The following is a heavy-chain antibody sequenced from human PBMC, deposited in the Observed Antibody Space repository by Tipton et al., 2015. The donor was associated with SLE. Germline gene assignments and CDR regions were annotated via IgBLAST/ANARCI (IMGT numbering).Heavy chain of an antibody. Sequence: TLSLTCTVSGGSISNGGYYWTWIRQHPGKGLEWIGSIYDSGTTKYSPSLKGRVTISVDTSRNQFSLRLTSVTAADTAVYYCARAQAFDDYIIPLGFWGLGTLVTVSS. D-gene: IGHD4-11*01. J-gene: IGHJ4*02. V-gene: IGHV4-61*08. CDR1: GGSISNGGYY. CDR3: ARAQAFDDYIIPLGF. CDR2: IYDSGTT.